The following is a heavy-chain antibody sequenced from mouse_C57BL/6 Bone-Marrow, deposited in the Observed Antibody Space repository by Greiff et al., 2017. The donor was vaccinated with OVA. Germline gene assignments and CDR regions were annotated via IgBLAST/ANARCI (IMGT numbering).Heavy chain of an antibody. CDR3: ARYKHYSNYFFSWFAY. D-gene: IGHD2-5*01. V-gene: IGHV1-22*01. J-gene: IGHJ3*01. Sequence: EVQLQQSGPELVKPGASVKMSCKASGYTFTDYNMHWVKQSHGKSLEWIGYINPNNGGTSYNQKFKGKATLTVNKSSSTAYMELRSLTSEDSAVYYCARYKHYSNYFFSWFAYWGQGTLVTVSA. CDR1: GYTFTDYN. CDR2: INPNNGGT.